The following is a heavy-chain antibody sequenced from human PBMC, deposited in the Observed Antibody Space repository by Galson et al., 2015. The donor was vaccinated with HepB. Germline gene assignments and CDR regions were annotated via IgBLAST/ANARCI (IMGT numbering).Heavy chain of an antibody. CDR3: ARGISWSPYDAFDI. CDR2: IKQDGSEK. V-gene: IGHV3-7*03. CDR1: GFTLSSYW. J-gene: IGHJ3*02. D-gene: IGHD6-13*01. Sequence: SLRLSCAASGFTLSSYWMSWVRQAPGKGLEWVANIKQDGSEKYYVDSVKGRFTISRDNAKNSLYLQMNSLRAEDIAVYYCARGISWSPYDAFDIWGQGTMVTVSS.